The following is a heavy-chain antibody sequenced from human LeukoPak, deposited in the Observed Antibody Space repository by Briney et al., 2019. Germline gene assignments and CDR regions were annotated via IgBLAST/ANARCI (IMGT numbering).Heavy chain of an antibody. CDR2: IKEDGSEE. V-gene: IGHV3-7*01. D-gene: IGHD2-2*01. CDR3: ARPRYCSSISCYFHAFDV. Sequence: PGGSLRLSCAASGFTFSSYWMNWVRQAPGKGLEWVANIKEDGSEEYYVDSVKGRFAISRDNAKNSLYLQMNSLRAEDTAVYYCARPRYCSSISCYFHAFDVWGQGTMVTVSS. CDR1: GFTFSSYW. J-gene: IGHJ3*01.